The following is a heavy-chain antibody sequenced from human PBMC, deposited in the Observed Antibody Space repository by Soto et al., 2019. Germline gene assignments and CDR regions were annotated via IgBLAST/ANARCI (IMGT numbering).Heavy chain of an antibody. D-gene: IGHD3-3*01. V-gene: IGHV3-30-3*01. Sequence: XVCLRLSCAACGFSFSSYAMHGVRQAPGKGLEWVAVISYDGSNKYYADSVKGRFTISRDNSKNTLYLQMNSLRAEDTAVYYCAREDYDFWSGYPTVPYRGSYGMDVCGQRTTVTVSS. J-gene: IGHJ6*02. CDR2: ISYDGSNK. CDR1: GFSFSSYA. CDR3: AREDYDFWSGYPTVPYRGSYGMDV.